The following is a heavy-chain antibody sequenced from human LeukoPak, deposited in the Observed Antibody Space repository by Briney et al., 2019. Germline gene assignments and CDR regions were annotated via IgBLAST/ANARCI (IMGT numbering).Heavy chain of an antibody. J-gene: IGHJ4*02. Sequence: QTLSLTCAISGDSVSNNSAAWNWIRQSPSRGLEWLGRTYYRSKWYNDYAVSVKSRITINPDTSKNQFSLQLNSVAPEDTAVYYCASTHNNGRYLDYWGQGALVTVSS. CDR3: ASTHNNGRYLDY. V-gene: IGHV6-1*01. D-gene: IGHD2-8*01. CDR1: GDSVSNNSAA. CDR2: TYYRSKWYN.